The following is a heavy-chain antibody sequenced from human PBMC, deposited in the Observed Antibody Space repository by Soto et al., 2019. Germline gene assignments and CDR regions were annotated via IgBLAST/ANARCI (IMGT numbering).Heavy chain of an antibody. D-gene: IGHD3-10*01. CDR1: GGTFSSYA. J-gene: IGHJ6*02. CDR2: IIPIFGTA. Sequence: ASVKVSCKASGGTFSSYAISWVRQAPGQGLEWMGGIIPIFGTANYAQKFQGRVTITADESTSTAYMELSSLRSEDTAVYYCSFGELSFYYYYYYGMDVWGQGTTVTVSS. V-gene: IGHV1-69*13. CDR3: SFGELSFYYYYYYGMDV.